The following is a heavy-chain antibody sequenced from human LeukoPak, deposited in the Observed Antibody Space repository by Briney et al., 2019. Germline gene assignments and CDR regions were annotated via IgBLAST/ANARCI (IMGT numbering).Heavy chain of an antibody. CDR1: GFIFTTSW. CDR2: IYPGDSDT. Sequence: GESLKISCKGSGFIFTTSWIGWVRQMPGKGLEWMGIIYPGDSDTRYSPSFQGQVTISADKSISTAYLQWSSLEASDTAMYFCARVGYSDYGSDYWGQGTLVTVSS. D-gene: IGHD5-12*01. CDR3: ARVGYSDYGSDY. J-gene: IGHJ4*02. V-gene: IGHV5-51*01.